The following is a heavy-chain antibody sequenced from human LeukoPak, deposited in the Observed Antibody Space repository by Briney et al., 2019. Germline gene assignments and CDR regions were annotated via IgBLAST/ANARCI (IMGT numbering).Heavy chain of an antibody. D-gene: IGHD3-16*01. CDR2: IYHSGST. V-gene: IGHV4-38-2*02. CDR1: GYSISSGYY. CDR3: ARFTPQGYGWGGYNRFDP. Sequence: SETLSLTCTVSGYSISSGYYWGWIRQPPGKGLEWIGSIYHSGSTYYNPSLKSRVTISVDTSKNQFSLKLSSVTATDTAVYYCARFTPQGYGWGGYNRFDPWGQGTLVTVSS. J-gene: IGHJ5*02.